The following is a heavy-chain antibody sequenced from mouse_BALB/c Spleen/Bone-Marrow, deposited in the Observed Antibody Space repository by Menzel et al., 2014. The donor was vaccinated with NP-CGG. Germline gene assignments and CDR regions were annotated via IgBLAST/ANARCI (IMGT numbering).Heavy chain of an antibody. D-gene: IGHD1-1*01. V-gene: IGHV1-69*02. J-gene: IGHJ2*02. CDR2: IEPSDSYT. CDR1: GYTFTNYW. Sequence: VQLVESGAEGVKPGASVKVSCKASGYTFTNYWMQWVKQRPGQGLEWIGEIEPSDSYTNYNQDFEGKATLTVDKSSSTAYMQLSSLTSVDSAVYYCARGRTTVVSDYWCQGTSLTVSS. CDR3: ARGRTTVVSDY.